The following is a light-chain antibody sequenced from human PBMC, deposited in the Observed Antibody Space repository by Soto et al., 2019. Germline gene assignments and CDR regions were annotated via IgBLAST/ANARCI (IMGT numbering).Light chain of an antibody. J-gene: IGKJ1*01. V-gene: IGKV1-13*02. CDR1: QGIGSA. CDR3: QQSYSGPPT. CDR2: GAS. Sequence: IQMTQSPSSLSASLGDRVTISCRASQGIGSALGWYQQKLGKTPKLLIYGASDCESGVPSRFSGSGSGTEFTLIISSLQPEDFATYYCQQSYSGPPTFGQGTKVDIK.